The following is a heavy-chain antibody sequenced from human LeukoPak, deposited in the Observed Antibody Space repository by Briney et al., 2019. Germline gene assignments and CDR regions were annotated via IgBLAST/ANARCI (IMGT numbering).Heavy chain of an antibody. V-gene: IGHV3-48*01. J-gene: IGHJ4*02. Sequence: PGGSLRLSCTVSGFTVSSNSMSWVRQAPGKGLEWVSYIISSSSTIYYADSVKGRFTISRDNAKNSLYLQMNSLRAEDTAVYYCARGITELDYWGQGTLVTVSS. D-gene: IGHD3-10*01. CDR1: GFTVSSNS. CDR3: ARGITELDY. CDR2: IISSSSTI.